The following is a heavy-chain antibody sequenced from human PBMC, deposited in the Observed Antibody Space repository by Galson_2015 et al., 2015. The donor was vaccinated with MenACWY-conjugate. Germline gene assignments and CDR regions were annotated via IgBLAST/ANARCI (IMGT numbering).Heavy chain of an antibody. CDR3: ARAGSYRFEM. D-gene: IGHD3-10*01. CDR1: GFTFSSYW. J-gene: IGHJ3*02. CDR2: INTDGTTT. V-gene: IGHV3-74*01. Sequence: SLRLSCAASGFTFSSYWLHWVRHAPGKGLVWVSRINTDGTTTNYADFVEGRFTISRDNAKDTAFLQMNSLRAEDTAVYYCARAGSYRFEMWGQGTMVTVSS.